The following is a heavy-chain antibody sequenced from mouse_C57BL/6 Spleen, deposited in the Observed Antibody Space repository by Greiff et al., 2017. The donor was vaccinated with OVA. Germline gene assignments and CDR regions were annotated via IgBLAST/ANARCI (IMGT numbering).Heavy chain of an antibody. CDR3: ARVGDYDGGYAMDY. D-gene: IGHD2-4*01. CDR1: GYTFTDYY. Sequence: VQLQQSGPELVKPGASVKISCKASGYTFTDYYMNWVKQSHGKSLEWIGDINPNNGGTSYNQKFKGKATLTVDKSSSTAYMELRSLTSEDSAVYYCARVGDYDGGYAMDYWGQGTSVTVSS. J-gene: IGHJ4*01. CDR2: INPNNGGT. V-gene: IGHV1-26*01.